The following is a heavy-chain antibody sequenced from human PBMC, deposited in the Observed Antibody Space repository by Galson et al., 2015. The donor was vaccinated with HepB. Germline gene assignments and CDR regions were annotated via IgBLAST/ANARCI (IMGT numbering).Heavy chain of an antibody. CDR3: ARDTVEQWLAEYYYYGMDV. D-gene: IGHD6-19*01. CDR1: GFTFSSYG. Sequence: SLRLSCAASGFTFSSYGMHWVRQAPGKGLEWVAVIWYDGSNKYYADSVKGRFTISRDNSKNTLYLQMNSLRAEDTAVYNCARDTVEQWLAEYYYYGMDVWGQGTTVTVSS. CDR2: IWYDGSNK. V-gene: IGHV3-33*01. J-gene: IGHJ6*02.